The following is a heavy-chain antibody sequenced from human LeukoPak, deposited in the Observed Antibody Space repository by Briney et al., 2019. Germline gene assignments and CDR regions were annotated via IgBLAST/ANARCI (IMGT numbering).Heavy chain of an antibody. V-gene: IGHV1-2*02. CDR3: ARGTGITMIVVVITIRY. J-gene: IGHJ4*02. CDR1: GYTFTGYY. Sequence: ASVKVSCKASGYTFTGYYMHWVRQAPGQGLEWMGWINPNSGGTNYAQKFQGRVTMTGDTSISTAYMELSRLRSDDTAVYYCARGTGITMIVVVITIRYWGQGTLVTVSS. D-gene: IGHD3-22*01. CDR2: INPNSGGT.